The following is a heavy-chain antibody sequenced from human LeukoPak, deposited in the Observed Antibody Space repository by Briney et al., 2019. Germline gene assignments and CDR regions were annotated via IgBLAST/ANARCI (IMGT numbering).Heavy chain of an antibody. Sequence: SETLSLTCAVSGGSISSSNWWSWVRQPPGKGLEWIGEIYHSGSTNYNPSLKSRVTISVDKSKNQFSLKLSSVTAADTAVYSCAKEGRRAHFDSWGQGTLVTVSS. V-gene: IGHV4-4*02. CDR1: GGSISSSNW. CDR3: AKEGRRAHFDS. CDR2: IYHSGST. J-gene: IGHJ4*02.